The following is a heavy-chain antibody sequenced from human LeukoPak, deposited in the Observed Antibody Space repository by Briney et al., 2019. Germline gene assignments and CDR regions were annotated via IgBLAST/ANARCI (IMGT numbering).Heavy chain of an antibody. CDR1: GFTFSSYA. J-gene: IGHJ5*02. CDR2: IGDAT. CDR3: AKQPPRLGNWFDP. V-gene: IGHV3-23*01. Sequence: GGSLRLSCAASGFTFSSYAMSWVRQAPGKGLEWVSSIGDATYYADSVKGRFTISRDNSKNTLYLQMNSLRAEDTAVYYCAKQPPRLGNWFDPWGQGTLVTVSS. D-gene: IGHD3-9*01.